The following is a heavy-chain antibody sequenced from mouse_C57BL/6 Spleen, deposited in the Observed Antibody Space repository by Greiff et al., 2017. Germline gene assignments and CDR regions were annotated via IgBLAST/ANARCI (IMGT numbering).Heavy chain of an antibody. V-gene: IGHV1-72*01. J-gene: IGHJ2*01. D-gene: IGHD1-1*01. CDR1: GYTFTSYW. CDR3: ARSGKITTVVAPFDY. CDR2: IDPNSGGT. Sequence: QVQLQQPGAELVKPGASVKLSCKASGYTFTSYWMHWVNQRPGRGLEWIGRIDPNSGGTKYNEKFKSKATLTVDKPSSTAYMQLSSLTSEDSAVYYCARSGKITTVVAPFDYWGQGTTLTVSS.